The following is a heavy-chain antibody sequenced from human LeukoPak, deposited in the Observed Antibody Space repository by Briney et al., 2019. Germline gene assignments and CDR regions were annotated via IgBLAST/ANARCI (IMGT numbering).Heavy chain of an antibody. Sequence: GGSLRLSCTASGFTFSGAWMTWVRQAPGKGLEWVANIREDGTEKNYVDSVKGRFTISRDNAKNSLYLQMNSLRAEDTAVYYCARDRRYGYYFDYWGQGILVTVSS. CDR1: GFTFSGAW. J-gene: IGHJ4*02. V-gene: IGHV3-7*01. D-gene: IGHD5-18*01. CDR3: ARDRRYGYYFDY. CDR2: IREDGTEK.